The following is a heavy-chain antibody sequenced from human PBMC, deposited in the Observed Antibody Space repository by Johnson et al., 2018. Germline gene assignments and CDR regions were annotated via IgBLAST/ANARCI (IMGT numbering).Heavy chain of an antibody. V-gene: IGHV3-33*01. CDR1: GFKFSDYG. CDR3: TRDVRSRYFGL. Sequence: QVQLVQSGGGVVQPGGSLRLYCAASGFKFSDYGMHWVRQAPGKGLEWAAVIYYDGSKTYFAESVKGRFTISSDDSKSTLFLQMNSLRDEDTALYYCTRDVRSRYFGLWGRGTLVTVSS. CDR2: IYYDGSKT. J-gene: IGHJ2*01.